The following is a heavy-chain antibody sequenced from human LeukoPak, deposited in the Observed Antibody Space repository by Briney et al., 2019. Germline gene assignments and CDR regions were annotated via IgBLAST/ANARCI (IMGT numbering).Heavy chain of an antibody. CDR2: ISPSGNYM. CDR3: AREVCDY. Sequence: GGPLRLSCAASGFTFRSYTMNWVRQAPGKGLEWVSSISPSGNYMYYADSVKGRFTISRDNAKSSLYLQMTSLRAEDTAVYYCAREVCDYWGQGTLVTVSS. J-gene: IGHJ4*02. D-gene: IGHD3-16*01. V-gene: IGHV3-21*01. CDR1: GFTFRSYT.